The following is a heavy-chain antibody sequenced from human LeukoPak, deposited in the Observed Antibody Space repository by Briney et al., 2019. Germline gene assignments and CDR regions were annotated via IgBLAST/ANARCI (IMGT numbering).Heavy chain of an antibody. J-gene: IGHJ4*02. D-gene: IGHD4-17*01. CDR3: ARSVENDYGDYKYYFDY. CDR1: GGSSSSGGYY. Sequence: SETLSLTCTVSGGSSSSGGYYWSWIRQHPGKGLEWIGYIYYSGSTYYNPSLKSRVTISVDTSKNQFSLKLSSVTAADTAVYYCARSVENDYGDYKYYFDYWGQGTLVTVSS. CDR2: IYYSGST. V-gene: IGHV4-31*03.